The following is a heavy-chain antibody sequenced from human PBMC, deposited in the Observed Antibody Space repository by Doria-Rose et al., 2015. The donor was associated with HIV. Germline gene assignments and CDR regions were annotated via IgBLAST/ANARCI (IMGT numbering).Heavy chain of an antibody. CDR3: ARGLLRGGWNDVDYYYGMDV. J-gene: IGHJ6*02. Sequence: QVQLQQWGAGLVKPSETLSLTCAVFGGSFSGYYRSWIRQPPGKGLEWIGEINHSGCTNYRTSLKSRVTISLDTPKNRSSMRLSSVTAADTAVYYCARGLLRGGWNDVDYYYGMDVWGQGTTVTVSS. CDR1: GGSFSGYY. CDR2: INHSGCT. D-gene: IGHD1-1*01. V-gene: IGHV4-34*01.